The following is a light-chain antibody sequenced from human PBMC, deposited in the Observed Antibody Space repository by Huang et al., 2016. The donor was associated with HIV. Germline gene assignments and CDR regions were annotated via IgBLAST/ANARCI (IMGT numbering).Light chain of an antibody. V-gene: IGKV1-5*03. J-gene: IGKJ1*01. CDR2: KAS. CDR1: QSISEY. Sequence: DIQMTQSPSTLSASVGDRVTITCRASQSISEYLVWYQQKPGEAPNLLSDKASSLEGGVPPRFSGSGSGTEFTLTISSLQADDVATYYCQQYNNYPWTFGQGTLVEIK. CDR3: QQYNNYPWT.